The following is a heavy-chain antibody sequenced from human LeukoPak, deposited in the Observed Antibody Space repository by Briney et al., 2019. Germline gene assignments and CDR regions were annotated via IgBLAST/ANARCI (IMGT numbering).Heavy chain of an antibody. V-gene: IGHV3-74*01. Sequence: GGSLRLSCAASGFTFSSYWMHWVRQAPGKGLVWVSRINSDGSRTSYADSVKGRFTISRDNAKNTLYLQMNSLRAEDTAVYYCARGTIGWAGVDYWGQGTLVTVSS. CDR3: ARGTIGWAGVDY. D-gene: IGHD6-19*01. J-gene: IGHJ4*02. CDR1: GFTFSSYW. CDR2: INSDGSRT.